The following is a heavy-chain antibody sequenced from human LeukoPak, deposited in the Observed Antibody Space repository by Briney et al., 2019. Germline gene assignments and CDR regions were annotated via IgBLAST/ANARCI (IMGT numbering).Heavy chain of an antibody. CDR2: IFYSGNT. CDR3: ARQSRYYDSSGYYGTYFDY. Sequence: SETLSLTCTVSGXSISSISYYWGWIRQPPGKGLEWIGNIFYSGNTYYNPSLKSRVTISVDTSKSLFSLNLNSVTAADTAVYYCARQSRYYDSSGYYGTYFDYWGQGILVTVSS. V-gene: IGHV4-39*01. D-gene: IGHD3-22*01. CDR1: GXSISSISYY. J-gene: IGHJ4*02.